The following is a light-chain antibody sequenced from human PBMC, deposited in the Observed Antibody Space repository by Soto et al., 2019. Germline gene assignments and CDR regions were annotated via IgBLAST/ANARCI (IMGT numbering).Light chain of an antibody. CDR3: AVWDDSLNGHV. Sequence: SALTQPPSASGTPGQTVTISCSGSSSNIGTSSVHWYKHLPGTAPKPLIYTNDQRPSGVPDRFSGSKSGTSASLAISGLQSEDEADYYCAVWDDSLNGHVFGAGTKATVL. J-gene: IGLJ1*01. V-gene: IGLV1-44*01. CDR1: SSNIGTSS. CDR2: TND.